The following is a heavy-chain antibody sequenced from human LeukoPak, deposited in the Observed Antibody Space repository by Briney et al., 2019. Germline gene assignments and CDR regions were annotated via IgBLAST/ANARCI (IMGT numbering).Heavy chain of an antibody. CDR2: INPNSGGT. CDR3: ARDGMRAVAGPNY. J-gene: IGHJ4*02. CDR1: GYTFTGYY. V-gene: IGHV1-2*02. D-gene: IGHD6-19*01. Sequence: WASVKVSCKASGYTFTGYYMHWVRQAPGQGLEWMGWINPNSGGTNYAQKFQGRVTMTRDTSISTAYMELSRLRSDDTAVYYCARDGMRAVAGPNYWGQGTLVTVSS.